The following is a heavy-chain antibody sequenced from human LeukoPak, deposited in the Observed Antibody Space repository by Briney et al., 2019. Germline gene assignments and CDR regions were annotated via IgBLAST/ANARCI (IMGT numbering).Heavy chain of an antibody. D-gene: IGHD1-26*01. CDR2: IYYSGNT. CDR1: GGSIRSYY. J-gene: IGHJ4*02. V-gene: IGHV4-59*08. Sequence: SETLSLTRTVSGGSIRSYYWNWIRQPPGKGLEWIGYIYYSGNTNYNPSLKSRVTISVDTSKNQFSLKLSSVTAADTAVYDCARQSASSGSYWGGFDYWGQGTLVTVSS. CDR3: ARQSASSGSYWGGFDY.